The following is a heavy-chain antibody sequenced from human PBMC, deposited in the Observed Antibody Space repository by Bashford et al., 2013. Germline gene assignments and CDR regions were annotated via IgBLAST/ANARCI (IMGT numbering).Heavy chain of an antibody. CDR2: IYYSGSS. D-gene: IGHD2-2*01. V-gene: IGHV4-31*01. CDR3: AREGYCSSTSCRDRGDYYYGMDV. J-gene: IGHJ6*02. CDR1: GGSISSGGYY. Sequence: SSETLSLTCTVSGGSISSGGYYWSWIRQHPGKGLEWIGYIYYSGSSYYNPSLKSLVTISVDTSKNQFSLKLSSVTAADTAVYYCAREGYCSSTSCRDRGDYYYGMDVWGQGTTVTVSS.